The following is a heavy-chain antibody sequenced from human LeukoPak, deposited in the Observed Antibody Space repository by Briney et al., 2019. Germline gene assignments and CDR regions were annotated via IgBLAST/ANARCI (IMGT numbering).Heavy chain of an antibody. D-gene: IGHD3-10*01. CDR3: VTLNGPSGLDY. Sequence: PGGSVTLLCAPSGCPLCIQHKLGARQARGGGRVYLFSLTSNGGGTFYADSVKGRFTVSRDNSENTLYLQMSSLKPEDTAVYYCVTLNGPSGLDYWGQGTLVTVSS. CDR1: GCPLCIQ. J-gene: IGHJ4*02. CDR2: LTSNGGGT. V-gene: IGHV3-64D*06.